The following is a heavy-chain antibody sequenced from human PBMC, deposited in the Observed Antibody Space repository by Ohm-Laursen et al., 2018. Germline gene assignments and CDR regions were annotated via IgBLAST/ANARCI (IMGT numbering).Heavy chain of an antibody. Sequence: SQTLSLTCTVSGASINLYYWSWIRQPPGQGLEWIGYINHSGSTNYNPSLKSRLTISVDTSKNQFSLKLTSVTAADTAAYYCARDLIAYCPTTSCDNFGMDVWGQGTTVTVSS. CDR2: INHSGST. J-gene: IGHJ6*02. D-gene: IGHD2-2*01. V-gene: IGHV4-59*01. CDR3: ARDLIAYCPTTSCDNFGMDV. CDR1: GASINLYY.